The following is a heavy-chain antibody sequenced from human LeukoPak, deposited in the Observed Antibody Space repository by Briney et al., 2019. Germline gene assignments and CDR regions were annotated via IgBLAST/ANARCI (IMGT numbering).Heavy chain of an antibody. J-gene: IGHJ4*02. D-gene: IGHD2-15*01. Sequence: PGGSLRLSCAASGFTLSSYAMSWVRQGPGKGLEWVSAISVSGHTYHADSVKGRFTISRDSYKNTLYLQMNSLRAEDAAVYYCAKAPVTTCSGAYCYPFDYWGQGTLVTVSS. V-gene: IGHV3-23*01. CDR3: AKAPVTTCSGAYCYPFDY. CDR1: GFTLSSYA. CDR2: ISVSGHT.